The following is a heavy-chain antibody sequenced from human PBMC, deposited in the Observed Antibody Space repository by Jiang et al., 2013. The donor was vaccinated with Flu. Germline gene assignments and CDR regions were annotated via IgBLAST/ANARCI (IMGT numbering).Heavy chain of an antibody. V-gene: IGHV2-5*01. CDR2: IYWNDDK. CDR1: AFQSALVQWA. Sequence: QTLSLTCLYLAFQSALVQWAWLDSSAPRKALEWLGIIYWNDDKRYSPSLKNRLTINKDTSRNQVVLRMTNMDPVDTGTYFCAQRSFGDYWGEYYFDYWGQGILVAVSS. D-gene: IGHD4-17*01. J-gene: IGHJ4*02. CDR3: AQRSFGDYWGEYYFDY.